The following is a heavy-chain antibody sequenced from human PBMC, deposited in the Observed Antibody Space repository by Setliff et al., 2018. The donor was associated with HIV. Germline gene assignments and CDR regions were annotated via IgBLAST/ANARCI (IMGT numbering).Heavy chain of an antibody. CDR3: ARSPRIGVAGEFEY. V-gene: IGHV4-4*09. Sequence: SETLSLTCTVSGGSISSYYWSWIRQPPGKGLEWIGYIYTSGSVNYNPSLNSRVTISVDTSKNQFSLKVNSVTAADTAVYYCARSPRIGVAGEFEYWGQGTMVTV. D-gene: IGHD6-19*01. CDR2: IYTSGSV. CDR1: GGSISSYY. J-gene: IGHJ4*02.